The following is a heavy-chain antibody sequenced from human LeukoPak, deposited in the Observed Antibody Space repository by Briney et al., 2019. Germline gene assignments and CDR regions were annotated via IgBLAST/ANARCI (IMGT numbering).Heavy chain of an antibody. J-gene: IGHJ4*02. D-gene: IGHD3-22*01. V-gene: IGHV1-46*01. CDR1: GYTLTELS. CDR3: ARDIDDSSGYLGGFDY. Sequence: ASVKVSCKVSGYTLTELSMHWVRQATGQGLEWMGIINPSGGSTSYAQKFQGRVTMTRDTSTSTVYMELSSLRSEDTAVYYCARDIDDSSGYLGGFDYWGQGTLVTVSS. CDR2: INPSGGST.